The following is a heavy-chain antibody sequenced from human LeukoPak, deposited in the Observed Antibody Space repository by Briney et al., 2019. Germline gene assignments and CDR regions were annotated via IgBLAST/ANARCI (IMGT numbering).Heavy chain of an antibody. CDR3: TKCAGYSCTNDMDV. CDR1: GFTFSSYA. Sequence: PGGSLRLSCAASGFTFSSYAMTWVRQAPGKGLEWVSAVSGSGGTTYHADSVKGRFTISRDNSKNTLFLRMNSLRVEDTAVYYCTKCAGYSCTNDMDVWGRGITVTVSS. CDR2: VSGSGGTT. V-gene: IGHV3-23*01. D-gene: IGHD6-13*01. J-gene: IGHJ6*03.